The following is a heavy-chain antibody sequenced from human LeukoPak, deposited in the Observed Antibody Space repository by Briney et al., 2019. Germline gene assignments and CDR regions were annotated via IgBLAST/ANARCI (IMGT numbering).Heavy chain of an antibody. CDR2: ISGSGGST. CDR3: AKGSSQRSIPYSD. Sequence: PGGSLRLSCAASGFTFSSYAMSWVRQAPGNGLEWVSAISGSGGSTYYADSVKGRFTISRDNSKNTLYLQMNSLRAEDTAVYYCAKGSSQRSIPYSDWGQGTLVTVSS. D-gene: IGHD2-2*02. CDR1: GFTFSSYA. J-gene: IGHJ4*02. V-gene: IGHV3-23*01.